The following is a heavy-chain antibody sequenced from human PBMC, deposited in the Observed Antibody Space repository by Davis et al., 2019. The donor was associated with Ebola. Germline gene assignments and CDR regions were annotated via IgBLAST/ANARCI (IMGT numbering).Heavy chain of an antibody. Sequence: SCYASSSTITEYYIHRVHGAPGKGLACVGLVNPRDGRTVYAEKLKDRVSITADKSTDTVHMALSSLTYEDTAVYYCSTLDILTAYIPYAMDVWGQGTTVTVSS. CDR3: STLDILTAYIPYAMDV. CDR2: VNPRDGRT. CDR1: SSTITEYY. V-gene: IGHV1-69-2*01. J-gene: IGHJ6*02. D-gene: IGHD3-9*01.